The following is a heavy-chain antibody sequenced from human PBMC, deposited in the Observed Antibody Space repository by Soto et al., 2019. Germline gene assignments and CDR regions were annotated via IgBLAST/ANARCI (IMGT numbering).Heavy chain of an antibody. CDR3: ARVRNYYGSGSYYDEAPGLYNYGMDV. V-gene: IGHV4-4*07. CDR2: IYTSGST. Sequence: SETLSLTCTVSVGSISSYYWSLIRQPAGKGLEWIGRIYTSGSTNYNPSLQSRVTMSVDTSKNQFSLKLSSVTAADTAVYYCARVRNYYGSGSYYDEAPGLYNYGMDVWGQGTTVT. J-gene: IGHJ6*02. CDR1: VGSISSYY. D-gene: IGHD3-10*01.